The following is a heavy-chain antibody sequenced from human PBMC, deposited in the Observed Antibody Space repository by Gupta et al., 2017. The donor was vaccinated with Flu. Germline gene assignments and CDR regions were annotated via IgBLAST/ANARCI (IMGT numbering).Heavy chain of an antibody. D-gene: IGHD2-21*01. Sequence: QAPGKGLEWVASIHQYGSEKYYVDSVKGRFTISRDNAKNSLYLQMNSLRPEDTAVFYCARLYCGGDCPGFDPWGQGTLVTVSS. CDR2: IHQYGSEK. V-gene: IGHV3-7*01. J-gene: IGHJ5*02. CDR3: ARLYCGGDCPGFDP.